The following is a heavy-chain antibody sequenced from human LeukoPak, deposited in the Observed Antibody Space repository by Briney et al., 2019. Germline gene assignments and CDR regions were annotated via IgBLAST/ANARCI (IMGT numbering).Heavy chain of an antibody. CDR2: IIPIFGTA. V-gene: IGHV1-69*05. J-gene: IGHJ3*02. D-gene: IGHD2-2*01. CDR1: GGTFSSYA. Sequence: GASVKVSCKASGGTFSSYAISWVRQAPGQGLEWMGGIIPIFGTANYAQKFQGRVTITTDESTSTAYMELSSLRSEDTAVYYCARSRGYCSSTSRYGGSNAFDIWGQGTMVTVSS. CDR3: ARSRGYCSSTSRYGGSNAFDI.